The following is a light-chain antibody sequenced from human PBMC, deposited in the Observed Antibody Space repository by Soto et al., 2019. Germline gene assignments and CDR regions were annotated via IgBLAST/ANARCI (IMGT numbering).Light chain of an antibody. J-gene: IGKJ1*01. CDR3: QQYKSYSET. CDR1: QSISSW. CDR2: DAS. Sequence: DIQMTQSPSTLSASVGDRVTITCRASQSISSWLAWYQQKPGKAPKLLIYDASSLESGVPSSFSGSGSGTEFTLTISRLQPDDFATYYCQQYKSYSETFGQGTKVEIK. V-gene: IGKV1-5*01.